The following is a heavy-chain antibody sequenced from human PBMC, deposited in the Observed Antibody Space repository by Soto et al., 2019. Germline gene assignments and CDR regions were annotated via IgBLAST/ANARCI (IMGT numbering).Heavy chain of an antibody. D-gene: IGHD6-19*01. CDR1: GGTFSSYA. Sequence: QVQLVQSGAEVKKPGSSVKVSCKASGGTFSSYAISWVRQAPGQGHEWMGGIIPIFGTANYAQKFQGRVTITADESTSTAYMELSSLRSEDTAVYYCARSLAVAGISDNTFDYWGQGTLVTVSS. V-gene: IGHV1-69*01. J-gene: IGHJ4*02. CDR3: ARSLAVAGISDNTFDY. CDR2: IIPIFGTA.